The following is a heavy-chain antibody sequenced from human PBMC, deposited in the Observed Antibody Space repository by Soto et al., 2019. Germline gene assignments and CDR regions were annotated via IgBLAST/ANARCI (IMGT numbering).Heavy chain of an antibody. Sequence: SETLSLTCNVSGGSINSYYWSWIRQPAGKGLEWIGRISSGGSAIYNPSLKSRVTISVDTSKNQFSLRLTSVTAADTAVYFCARDAYPNWFDFWGQGTLVPVSS. D-gene: IGHD2-8*01. CDR3: ARDAYPNWFDF. J-gene: IGHJ5*01. CDR1: GGSINSYY. V-gene: IGHV4-4*07. CDR2: ISSGGSA.